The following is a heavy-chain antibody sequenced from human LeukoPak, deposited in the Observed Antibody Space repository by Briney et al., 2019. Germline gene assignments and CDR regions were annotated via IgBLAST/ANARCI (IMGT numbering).Heavy chain of an antibody. Sequence: GGSLRLSCAASGFIFSSYSMTWVRQAPGKGLEWVSSISSSSSYIYYADSVKGRFTISRDNAKNSLYLQMNSLRAEDTAVYYCARAATNYGGNSWFDYWGQGTLVTVSS. J-gene: IGHJ4*02. D-gene: IGHD4-17*01. V-gene: IGHV3-21*01. CDR3: ARAATNYGGNSWFDY. CDR2: ISSSSSYI. CDR1: GFIFSSYS.